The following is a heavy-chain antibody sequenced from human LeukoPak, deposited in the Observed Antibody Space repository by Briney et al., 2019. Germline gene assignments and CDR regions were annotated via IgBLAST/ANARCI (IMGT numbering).Heavy chain of an antibody. CDR1: GFTFSSYE. V-gene: IGHV3-48*03. CDR3: ARVRSGLHMDV. CDR2: ISSRGTTI. J-gene: IGHJ6*02. D-gene: IGHD2-15*01. Sequence: GGSLRLSCAVSGFTFSSYEMNWVRQAPGKGLEWVSYISSRGTTIYYVDSVKGRFTISRDNAKNSLYLQMNSLRAEDTALYYCARVRSGLHMDVWGQGTRSPSP.